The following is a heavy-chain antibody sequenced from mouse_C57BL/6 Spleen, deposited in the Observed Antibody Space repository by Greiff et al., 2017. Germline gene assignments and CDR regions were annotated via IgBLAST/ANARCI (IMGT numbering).Heavy chain of an antibody. J-gene: IGHJ3*01. CDR1: GFSLTSYG. V-gene: IGHV2-9*01. Sequence: VQLVESGPGLVAPSQSLSITCTVSGFSLTSYGVHWVRQPPGKGLEWLGVIWGGGSTTYNSALMSRLSISKDNSKSQVFLQKNSLQTDDTAMYYYAELGRTGFDYWGQGTPVTVSA. D-gene: IGHD4-1*01. CDR3: AELGRTGFDY. CDR2: IWGGGST.